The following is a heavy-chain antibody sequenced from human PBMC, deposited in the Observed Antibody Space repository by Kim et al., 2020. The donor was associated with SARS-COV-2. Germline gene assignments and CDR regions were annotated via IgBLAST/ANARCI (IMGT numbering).Heavy chain of an antibody. CDR2: IYHSGST. J-gene: IGHJ4*02. CDR3: ATFNVYYDSSGYYSDY. CDR1: GGSISSSNW. V-gene: IGHV4-4*02. Sequence: SETLSLTCAVSGGSISSSNWWSWVRQPPGKGLEWIGEIYHSGSTNYNPSLKSRVTISVDKSKNQFSLKLSSVTAADTAVYYCATFNVYYDSSGYYSDYWGQGTLVTVSS. D-gene: IGHD3-22*01.